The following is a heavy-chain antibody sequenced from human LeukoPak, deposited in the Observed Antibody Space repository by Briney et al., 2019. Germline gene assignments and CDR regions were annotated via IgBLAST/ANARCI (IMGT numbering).Heavy chain of an antibody. Sequence: GGSLRLTCVASGFIFNNYGRNWVRQAPGEGLEGVSAMSGSGDSTYYADSVRVVFTISRDNSTNTLYLQMTSLKAEDTAVYYCAKSKPYYYRSGSYYTNPFDYWGQGTLVTVSS. CDR1: GFIFNNYG. D-gene: IGHD3-10*01. CDR3: AKSKPYYYRSGSYYTNPFDY. V-gene: IGHV3-23*01. J-gene: IGHJ4*02. CDR2: MSGSGDST.